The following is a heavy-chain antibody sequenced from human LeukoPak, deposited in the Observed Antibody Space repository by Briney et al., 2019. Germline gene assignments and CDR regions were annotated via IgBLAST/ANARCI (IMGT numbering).Heavy chain of an antibody. Sequence: GGSLRLSCAASGFTFDDYAMHWVRQAPGKGLEWVSGISWNSGSIGYADSVKGRFTISRDNAKNSLYLQMNSLRAEDTALYYCAKDGPFDRKMATSTTKYGMDVWGQGTTVTVSS. V-gene: IGHV3-9*01. CDR2: ISWNSGSI. J-gene: IGHJ6*02. D-gene: IGHD5-24*01. CDR3: AKDGPFDRKMATSTTKYGMDV. CDR1: GFTFDDYA.